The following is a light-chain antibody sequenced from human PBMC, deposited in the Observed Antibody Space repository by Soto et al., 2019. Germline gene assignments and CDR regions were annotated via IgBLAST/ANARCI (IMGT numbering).Light chain of an antibody. CDR2: DAS. J-gene: IGKJ3*01. CDR1: QSLSSY. CDR3: PQRGNWPPT. Sequence: EVVLTQSPATLSLSPGERATLSCRASQSLSSYLAWYQQKPGQAPRLLIYDASNRATDIPARFSGSGSGTDFTLTISSLEPEDFAVYFCPQRGNWPPTFGPGTKVDIK. V-gene: IGKV3-11*01.